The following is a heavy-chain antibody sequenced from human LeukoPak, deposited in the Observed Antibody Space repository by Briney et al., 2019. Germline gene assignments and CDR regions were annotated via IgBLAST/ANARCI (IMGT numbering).Heavy chain of an antibody. CDR3: AKDFPYYDSSGYYDY. J-gene: IGHJ4*02. D-gene: IGHD3-22*01. V-gene: IGHV3-23*01. Sequence: GGSLRLSCAASGLSFSSYSMCWVRQAPGKGLEWVSAISGSGGSTYYADSVKGRFTISRDNSKNTLYLQMNSPRAEDTAVYYCAKDFPYYDSSGYYDYWGQGTLVTVSS. CDR1: GLSFSSYS. CDR2: ISGSGGST.